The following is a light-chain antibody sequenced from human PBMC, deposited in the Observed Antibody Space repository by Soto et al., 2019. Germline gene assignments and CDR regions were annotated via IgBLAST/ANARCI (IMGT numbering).Light chain of an antibody. CDR3: SSYAGSNNV. CDR2: DVS. Sequence: QSVLTQPASVSGSPGQSITISCTGTSSDVGGNKYVSWYQQYPGKAPKLMICDVSNRPSGVSNRFSGSKSGNTASLTISGLQAEDEADYYCSSYAGSNNVFGTGTKVTVL. V-gene: IGLV2-14*03. J-gene: IGLJ1*01. CDR1: SSDVGGNKY.